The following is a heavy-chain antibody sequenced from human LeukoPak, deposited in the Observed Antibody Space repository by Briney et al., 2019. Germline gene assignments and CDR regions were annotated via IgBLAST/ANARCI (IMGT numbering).Heavy chain of an antibody. D-gene: IGHD2-21*02. V-gene: IGHV5-51*01. Sequence: GDSLKISCKGSGHTFSISWIGWVRQKPGEGLEWMGIIYVGDSDTRYNPSFQGQVTISADRSTSTAYLQWSSLKSSDTAIYYCARCGHYDAYRVWGQGTLVSLSS. CDR2: IYVGDSDT. CDR1: GHTFSISW. J-gene: IGHJ3*01. CDR3: ARCGHYDAYRV.